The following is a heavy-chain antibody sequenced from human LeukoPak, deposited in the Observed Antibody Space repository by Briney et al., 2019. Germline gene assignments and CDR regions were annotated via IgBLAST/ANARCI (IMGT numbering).Heavy chain of an antibody. CDR1: GGTFSSYA. Sequence: GASVKVSCKASGGTFSSYAISWVRQAPGQGLEWMGRIIPIFGTRNYAQKFQGRVTITADESTSTAYMELSSLRSEDTAVYYCASSPYSSSEWFDPWGQGTLVTVSS. V-gene: IGHV1-69*01. CDR2: IIPIFGTR. CDR3: ASSPYSSSEWFDP. D-gene: IGHD6-6*01. J-gene: IGHJ5*02.